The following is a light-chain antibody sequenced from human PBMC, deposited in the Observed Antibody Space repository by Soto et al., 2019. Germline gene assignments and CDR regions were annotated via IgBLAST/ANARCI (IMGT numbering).Light chain of an antibody. Sequence: QSAPTQPRSVSGSPGQSVTISCTGTSSDVGGYNYVSWYQQHPGKAPKLMIYDVSKRPSGVPDRFSGSKSGNTASLTISGLQAEDEADYYCCSYAGSYTRVFGGGTKVTVL. CDR2: DVS. J-gene: IGLJ3*02. CDR3: CSYAGSYTRV. V-gene: IGLV2-11*01. CDR1: SSDVGGYNY.